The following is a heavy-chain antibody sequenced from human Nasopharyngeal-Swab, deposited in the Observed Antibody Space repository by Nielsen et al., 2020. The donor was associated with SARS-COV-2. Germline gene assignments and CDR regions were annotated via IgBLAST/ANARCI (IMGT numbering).Heavy chain of an antibody. CDR3: ARDRDWAFDV. V-gene: IGHV3-53*01. CDR1: GFNVSSNY. J-gene: IGHJ3*01. CDR2: IYGSSTI. Sequence: GESLKISCAASGFNVSSNYLSWVRQAPGKGLEWVSFIYGSSTIYYADSVKGRFTISRDNSKNTLYLQMNSLRVDDTAVYYCARDRDWAFDVWGQGAVVTVSS. D-gene: IGHD2-21*01.